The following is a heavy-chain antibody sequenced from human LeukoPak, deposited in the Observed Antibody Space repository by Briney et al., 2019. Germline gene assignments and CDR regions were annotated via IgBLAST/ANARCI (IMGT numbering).Heavy chain of an antibody. CDR1: GYSISSGYY. D-gene: IGHD5-18*01. J-gene: IGHJ4*02. V-gene: IGHV4-38-2*02. Sequence: PSETLSLTCTVSGYSISSGYYWGWIRQPPGEGLEWIGSIYHSGSTYYNPSLKSRVTISVDTSKDQFSLKLSSVTAADTAVYYCARVNVDTAMANDYWGQGTLVTVSS. CDR2: IYHSGST. CDR3: ARVNVDTAMANDY.